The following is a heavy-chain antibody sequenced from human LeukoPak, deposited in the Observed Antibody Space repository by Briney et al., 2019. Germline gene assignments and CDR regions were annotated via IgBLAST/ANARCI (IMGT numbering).Heavy chain of an antibody. CDR3: ARPGIAVAGEFFDY. J-gene: IGHJ4*02. Sequence: GGSLRLSCAASGFTFSTYSMNWVRQAPGKGLEWVSFIRSSSSYIYYADSVKGRFTISRDNAKNSLYLQMNSLRAEDTAVYYCARPGIAVAGEFFDYWGQGTLVTVSS. CDR1: GFTFSTYS. CDR2: IRSSSSYI. D-gene: IGHD6-19*01. V-gene: IGHV3-21*01.